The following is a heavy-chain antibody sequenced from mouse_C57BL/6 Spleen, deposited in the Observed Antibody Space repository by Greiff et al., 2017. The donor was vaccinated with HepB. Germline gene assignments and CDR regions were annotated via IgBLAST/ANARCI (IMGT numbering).Heavy chain of an antibody. D-gene: IGHD2-5*01. CDR1: GYAFSSSW. Sequence: VQLQQSGPELVKPGASVKISCKASGYAFSSSWMNWVKQRPGKGLEWIGRIYPGDGDTNYNGKFKGKATLTADKSSSTAYMQLSSLTSEDSAVYFCARSRAYYSNSYAMVYWGQGTSVTVSS. CDR2: IYPGDGDT. J-gene: IGHJ4*01. CDR3: ARSRAYYSNSYAMVY. V-gene: IGHV1-82*01.